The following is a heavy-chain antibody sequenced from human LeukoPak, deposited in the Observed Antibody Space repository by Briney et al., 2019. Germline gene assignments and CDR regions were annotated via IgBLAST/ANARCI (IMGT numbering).Heavy chain of an antibody. CDR2: IYYSGST. CDR1: GESMSGFY. V-gene: IGHV4-59*01. D-gene: IGHD2/OR15-2a*01. Sequence: SETLSLTCTVSGESMSGFYWNWIRQPPGKGLEWIGYIYYSGSTNYNPSLKSRVTISVDTSKNQFSLKLSSVTAADTAVYYCARDSTRAHYFDYRGQGTLVTVSS. J-gene: IGHJ4*02. CDR3: ARDSTRAHYFDY.